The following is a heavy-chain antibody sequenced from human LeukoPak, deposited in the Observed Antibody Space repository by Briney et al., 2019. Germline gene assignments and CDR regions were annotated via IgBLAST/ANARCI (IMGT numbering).Heavy chain of an antibody. D-gene: IGHD3-22*01. CDR3: ARSRYYYDSSGYWDY. CDR2: IYYSGST. J-gene: IGHJ4*02. CDR1: GGSISSYY. V-gene: IGHV4-59*08. Sequence: SEALSLTCTVSGGSISSYYWSWIRQPPGKGLEWIGYIYYSGSTNYNPSLKSRVTISVDTSKNQFSLKLSSVTAADTAVYYCARSRYYYDSSGYWDYWGQGTLVTVSS.